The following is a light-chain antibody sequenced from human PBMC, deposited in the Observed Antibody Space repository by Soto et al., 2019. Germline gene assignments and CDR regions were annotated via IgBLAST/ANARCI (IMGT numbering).Light chain of an antibody. V-gene: IGLV2-14*01. CDR2: QVS. CDR1: TSDVGAYNY. CDR3: SSYTSSTTYV. Sequence: QSALTQPASVSGSPGQSIAISCTGTTSDVGAYNYVSWYQQHPGKAPKLMIYQVSNRPSGVSNRFSGSKSGNTASLTISGLQAEDEADYYCSSYTSSTTYVFGTGTKLIVL. J-gene: IGLJ1*01.